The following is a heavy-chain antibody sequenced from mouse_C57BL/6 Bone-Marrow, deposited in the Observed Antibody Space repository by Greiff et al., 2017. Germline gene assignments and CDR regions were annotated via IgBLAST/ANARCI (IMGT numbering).Heavy chain of an antibody. CDR3: ARIPYYGSILYYFDD. V-gene: IGHV8-12*01. CDR2: IYWDDDK. CDR1: GFSLSTSGMG. D-gene: IGHD1-1*01. Sequence: QVTLKESGPGILQSSQTLSLTCSFSGFSLSTSGMGVSWIRQPSGKGLEWLAHIYWDDDKRYNPSLKSRLTISKDTSRNQVFLKFTSVDTADTATYYCARIPYYGSILYYFDDWGQGTTLTVSS. J-gene: IGHJ2*01.